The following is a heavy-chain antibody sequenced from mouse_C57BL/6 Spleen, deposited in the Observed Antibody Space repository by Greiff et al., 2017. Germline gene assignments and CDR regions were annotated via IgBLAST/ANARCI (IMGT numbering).Heavy chain of an antibody. V-gene: IGHV1-26*01. CDR2: INPNNGGT. CDR3: ARRVIYDGYAWFAY. D-gene: IGHD2-3*01. J-gene: IGHJ3*01. Sequence: VKQSHGKSLEWIGDINPNNGGTSYNQKFKGKATLTVDKSSSTAYMELRSLTSEDSAVYYCARRVIYDGYAWFAYWGQGTLVTVSA.